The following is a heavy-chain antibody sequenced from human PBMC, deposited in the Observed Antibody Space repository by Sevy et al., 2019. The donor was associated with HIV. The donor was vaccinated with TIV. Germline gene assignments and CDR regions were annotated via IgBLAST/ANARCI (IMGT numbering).Heavy chain of an antibody. CDR2: IVPVFGTS. V-gene: IGHV1-69*13. Sequence: ASVNVSCKASGGTLTNYAISWVRQAPGQGLEWMGEIVPVFGTSHHARSFQGRVTITADESTSTAYMELRSLRSEDTAVYYCTSGADCSNGVCYPRGFDPWGQGTLVTVSS. D-gene: IGHD2-8*01. J-gene: IGHJ5*02. CDR3: TSGADCSNGVCYPRGFDP. CDR1: GGTLTNYA.